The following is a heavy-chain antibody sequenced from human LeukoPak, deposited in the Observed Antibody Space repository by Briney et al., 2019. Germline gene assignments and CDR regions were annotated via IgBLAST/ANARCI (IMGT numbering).Heavy chain of an antibody. V-gene: IGHV3-23*01. CDR3: ARDRRGYYAFWRGYYNWFDP. Sequence: VGSLRLSCEASGFTFSSYAMSWVRQAPGKGLEWVSAISGSGGSTYYADSVKGRFTISRDNSKNTLYQQMNSLRAEDTAVYYCARDRRGYYAFWRGYYNWFDPWGQGTLVTASS. CDR2: ISGSGGST. D-gene: IGHD3-3*01. CDR1: GFTFSSYA. J-gene: IGHJ5*02.